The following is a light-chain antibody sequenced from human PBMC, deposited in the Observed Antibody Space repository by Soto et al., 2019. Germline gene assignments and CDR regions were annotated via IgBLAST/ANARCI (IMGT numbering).Light chain of an antibody. J-gene: IGLJ1*01. CDR1: SSDVGGYNY. V-gene: IGLV2-14*01. CDR3: SSYTSSYIYV. Sequence: QSALTQPASVSGSPGQSITISCTGSSSDVGGYNYVSWYQQYPGKAPSLMIYEVSNQPSGVSDRFSGSKSGNTASLTISGLQAEDEADYYCSSYTSSYIYVFGTGTKVTVL. CDR2: EVS.